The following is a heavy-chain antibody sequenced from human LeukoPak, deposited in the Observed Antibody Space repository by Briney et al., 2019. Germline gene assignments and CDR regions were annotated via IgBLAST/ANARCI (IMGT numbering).Heavy chain of an antibody. Sequence: SETLSLTCTVSGYSISSGYYWGWIRQPPGKGLEWIGSIYHSGSIYYNPSLKSRVTISVDTSKNQFSLKLSSVTAADTAVYYCARDLLYGSGFDPWGQGTLVTVSS. CDR2: IYHSGSI. D-gene: IGHD3-10*01. CDR1: GYSISSGYY. V-gene: IGHV4-38-2*02. J-gene: IGHJ5*02. CDR3: ARDLLYGSGFDP.